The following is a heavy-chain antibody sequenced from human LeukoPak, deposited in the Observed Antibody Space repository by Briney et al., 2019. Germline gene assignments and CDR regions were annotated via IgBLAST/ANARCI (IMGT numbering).Heavy chain of an antibody. CDR2: IIPIFGTA. Sequence: AASVKVSCKASGGTFSSYAISWVRQAPGQGLEWMGGIIPIFGTANYAQKFQGRVTITADESTSTAYMELSSLRSEDTAVYYCALPGYCSSTSCYGSSWFDPWGQGTLVTVSS. J-gene: IGHJ5*02. CDR3: ALPGYCSSTSCYGSSWFDP. V-gene: IGHV1-69*13. CDR1: GGTFSSYA. D-gene: IGHD2-2*01.